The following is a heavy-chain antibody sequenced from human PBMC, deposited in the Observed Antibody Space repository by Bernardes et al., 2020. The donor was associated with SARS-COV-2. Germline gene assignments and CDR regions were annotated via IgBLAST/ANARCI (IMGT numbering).Heavy chain of an antibody. V-gene: IGHV1-24*01. CDR2: YNPADGET. CDR3: AILVRGGAFDA. J-gene: IGHJ3*01. Sequence: VKVSCKVSGSTLSFFSIHWVRQTPGKGLEWIGGYNPADGETMFAQKLQGRATMSEDTSTDTAYMELTSLKSEDTATYFCAILVRGGAFDAWGQGTKVTVSS. CDR1: GSTLSFFS. D-gene: IGHD3-3*01.